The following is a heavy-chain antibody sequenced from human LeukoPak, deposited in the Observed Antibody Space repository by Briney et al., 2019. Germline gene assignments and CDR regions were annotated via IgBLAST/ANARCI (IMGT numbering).Heavy chain of an antibody. D-gene: IGHD6-19*01. V-gene: IGHV3-48*04. CDR2: IRTSGTNT. Sequence: PGGSLRLSCAASGFTFSSFSMNWVRQAPGKGLEWVSYIRTSGTNTDYTGSVKGRFTISRDNAKNTLYLQTNSLRAEDTAMYYCLMYTNGWNWGQGTLVTVSS. CDR3: LMYTNGWN. J-gene: IGHJ4*02. CDR1: GFTFSSFS.